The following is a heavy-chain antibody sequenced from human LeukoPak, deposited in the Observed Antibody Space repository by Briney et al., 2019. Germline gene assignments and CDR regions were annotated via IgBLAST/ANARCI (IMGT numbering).Heavy chain of an antibody. CDR3: AKGEYGSGWPD. D-gene: IGHD6-19*01. CDR2: ISGSGGGT. V-gene: IGHV3-23*01. J-gene: IGHJ4*02. Sequence: GGSLRLSCAGSGFTFSNYAMNWVRQAPGKGLEWVSGISGSGGGTDYADSLRGRFTISRDNSKNTLYLQMNSLRAEDTALYYCAKGEYGSGWPDWGQGTLVTVSS. CDR1: GFTFSNYA.